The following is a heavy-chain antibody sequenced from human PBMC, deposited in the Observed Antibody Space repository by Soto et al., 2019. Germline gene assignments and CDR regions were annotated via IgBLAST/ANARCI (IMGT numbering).Heavy chain of an antibody. J-gene: IGHJ3*02. D-gene: IGHD2-2*02. CDR1: GFTFSSYA. CDR2: ISGSGGST. Sequence: GGSLRLSCAASGFTFSSYAMSWVRQAPGKGLEWVSAISGSGGSTYYADSVKGRFTISRDNSKNTLYLQMNSLRAEDTAVYYCANLRSIIVVVPAAIGLDAFDIWGQGTMVTVSS. V-gene: IGHV3-23*01. CDR3: ANLRSIIVVVPAAIGLDAFDI.